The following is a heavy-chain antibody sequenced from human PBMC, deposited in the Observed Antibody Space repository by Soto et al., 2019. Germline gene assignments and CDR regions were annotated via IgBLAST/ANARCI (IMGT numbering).Heavy chain of an antibody. D-gene: IGHD2-15*01. CDR1: GYSFTRYY. V-gene: IGHV1-46*01. Sequence: GXSVKVSCKASGYSFTRYYIRWVRQAPGQGLEWMGTINSGGGRTTYGQKFQGRISMTRDTSTSTVYMELSRLRSEDTAVYHCAREAGAAYYYFGMDVWGQGTTVTVSS. CDR2: INSGGGRT. CDR3: AREAGAAYYYFGMDV. J-gene: IGHJ6*02.